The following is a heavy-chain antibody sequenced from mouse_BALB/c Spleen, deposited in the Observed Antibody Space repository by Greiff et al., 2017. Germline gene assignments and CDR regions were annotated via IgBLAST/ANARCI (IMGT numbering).Heavy chain of an antibody. CDR2: ISSGGSYT. V-gene: IGHV5-6*02. D-gene: IGHD1-1*01. J-gene: IGHJ2*01. Sequence: DVMLVESGGDLVKPGGSLKLSCAASGFTFSSYGMSWVRQTPDKRLEWVATISSGGSYTYYPDSVKGRFTISRDNAKNTLYLQMSSLKSEDTAMYYCALITTVPDYWGQGTTLTVSS. CDR3: ALITTVPDY. CDR1: GFTFSSYG.